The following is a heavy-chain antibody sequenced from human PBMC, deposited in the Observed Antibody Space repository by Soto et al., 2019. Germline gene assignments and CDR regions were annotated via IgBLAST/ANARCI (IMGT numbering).Heavy chain of an antibody. CDR3: ARDQRIYYGSGSGMDV. CDR1: GGSISSGGYY. Sequence: QVQLQESGPGLVKPSQTLSLTCTVSGGSISSGGYYWSWTRQHPGKGLEWIGYIYYSGSTYYNPSLKSRVTISVDTSKNQFSLKLSSVTAADTAVYYCARDQRIYYGSGSGMDVWGQGTTVTVSS. J-gene: IGHJ6*02. D-gene: IGHD3-10*01. CDR2: IYYSGST. V-gene: IGHV4-31*03.